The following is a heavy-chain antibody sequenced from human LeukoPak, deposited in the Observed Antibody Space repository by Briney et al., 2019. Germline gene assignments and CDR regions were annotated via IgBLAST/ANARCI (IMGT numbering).Heavy chain of an antibody. V-gene: IGHV3-30*18. D-gene: IGHD1-26*01. J-gene: IGHJ4*01. CDR1: GFTFSSYG. CDR3: AKELRPGEELPFDY. CDR2: ISYDGSNK. Sequence: GGSLRLSCAASGFTFSSYGMHWVRQAPGKGLEWVAVISYDGSNKYYADSVKGRFTISRDNSKNTLYLQMNSLRAEDTAVYYCAKELRPGEELPFDYLGQGTLVTGFS.